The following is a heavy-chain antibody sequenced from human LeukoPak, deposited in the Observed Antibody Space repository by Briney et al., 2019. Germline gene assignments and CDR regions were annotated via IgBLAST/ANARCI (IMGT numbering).Heavy chain of an antibody. CDR3: ARVGTSSKYYYYMDV. CDR1: GFTFSSYT. D-gene: IGHD4-11*01. CDR2: ITSSGATI. Sequence: GGSLRLSCAASGFTFSSYTMNWVRQAPGKGLEWVSYITSSGATIYYADSVKGRFTISRDNAKNSLYLQMNSLGAEDTAVYYCARVGTSSKYYYYMDVWGKGTTVTVS. V-gene: IGHV3-48*04. J-gene: IGHJ6*03.